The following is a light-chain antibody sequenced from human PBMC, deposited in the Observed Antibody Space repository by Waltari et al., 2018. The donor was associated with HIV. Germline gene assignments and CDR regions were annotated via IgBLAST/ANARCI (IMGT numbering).Light chain of an antibody. V-gene: IGLV2-23*02. CDR2: DVS. CDR1: DIDIGNYNL. Sequence: QSALTQPASVSGNPGQSVTITCTGTDIDIGNYNLVSWFQQHPGKAPKLLIYDVSKRPSGVSSLFSGSKSGYFASLTISGLLTEDESSYYCLTYVSKTSTWQFGGGTYLTV. CDR3: LTYVSKTSTWQ. J-gene: IGLJ3*02.